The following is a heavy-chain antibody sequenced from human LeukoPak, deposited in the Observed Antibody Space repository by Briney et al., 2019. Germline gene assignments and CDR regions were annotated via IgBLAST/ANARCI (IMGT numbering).Heavy chain of an antibody. D-gene: IGHD4-17*01. CDR1: GGSISSSSYY. CDR3: ARMDYGDGGLKDY. J-gene: IGHJ4*02. CDR2: IYYSGST. V-gene: IGHV4-39*01. Sequence: PSETLSLTCTVSGGSISSSSYYWGWIRQPPGKGLEWIGSIYYSGSTYYNPSLKSRLTISVDTSKNQFSLKLSSVTAADTAVYYCARMDYGDGGLKDYWGQGTLVTVSS.